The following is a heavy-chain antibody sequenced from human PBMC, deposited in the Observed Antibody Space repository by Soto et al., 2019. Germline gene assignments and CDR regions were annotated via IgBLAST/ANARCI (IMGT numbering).Heavy chain of an antibody. CDR2: ISYDGSNK. D-gene: IGHD5-18*01. V-gene: IGHV3-30-3*01. CDR1: GFTFSSYA. J-gene: IGHJ6*02. Sequence: WGSLRLSCASSGFTFSSYAMHWVRQAPGKGLEWVAVISYDGSNKYYADSVKGRFTISRDNSKNTLYLQMNSLRAEDTAVYYCARDIRGYSYGYFYYYYYGMDVWGQGTTVTVSS. CDR3: ARDIRGYSYGYFYYYYYGMDV.